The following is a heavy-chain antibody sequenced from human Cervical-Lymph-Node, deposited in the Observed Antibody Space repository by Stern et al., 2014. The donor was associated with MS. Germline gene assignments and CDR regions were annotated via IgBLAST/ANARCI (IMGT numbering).Heavy chain of an antibody. Sequence: EDQLLESGGALVQPGGSLRRSCVASGFTFRDYWRHWVRQTPGKGLVWVGSINEDATIQNHADSVRGRFPNFRDNGRNTLYLQMNSLRAEDTAVYYCTKDTYGPEDYWGQGTSVTVSS. CDR1: GFTFRDYW. J-gene: IGHJ4*02. D-gene: IGHD3-10*01. V-gene: IGHV3-74*02. CDR3: TKDTYGPEDY. CDR2: INEDATIQ.